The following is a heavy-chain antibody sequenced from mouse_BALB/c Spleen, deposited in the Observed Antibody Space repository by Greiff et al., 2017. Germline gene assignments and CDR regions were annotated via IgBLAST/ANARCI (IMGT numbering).Heavy chain of an antibody. V-gene: IGHV2-5-1*01. CDR2: IWRGGST. D-gene: IGHD2-4*01. CDR3: GKSMITTRFAY. Sequence: VKLMESGPSLVQPSQSLSITCTVSGFSLTSYGVHWVRQSPGKGLEWLGVIWRGGSTDYNAAFMSRLSITKDNSKSHVFFKMNSLQADDTAIYYCGKSMITTRFAYWGQGTLVTVSA. J-gene: IGHJ3*01. CDR1: GFSLTSYG.